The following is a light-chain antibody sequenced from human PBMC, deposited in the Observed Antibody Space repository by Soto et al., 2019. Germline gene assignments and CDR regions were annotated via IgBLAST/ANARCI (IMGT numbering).Light chain of an antibody. CDR1: TGAVTSGHY. V-gene: IGLV7-46*01. J-gene: IGLJ1*01. CDR3: LLSYSGARGV. Sequence: QAVLTQEPSLTVSPGGTVTLTCGSSTGAVTSGHYPYWFQQKPGQAPRTLIYDTSNKHSWTPARFSGSLLGGKAALTLSGAQPEDEAEYYCLLSYSGARGVFGTGTKVTVL. CDR2: DTS.